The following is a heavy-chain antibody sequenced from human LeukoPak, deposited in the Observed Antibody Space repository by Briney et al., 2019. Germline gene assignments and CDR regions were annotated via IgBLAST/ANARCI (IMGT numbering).Heavy chain of an antibody. V-gene: IGHV3-30*19. D-gene: IGHD1-26*01. CDR3: ARWDLG. CDR2: IRYDGSTK. Sequence: GRSLRLSCAASGFTFSSYGMHWVRQAPGKGLEWVAFIRYDGSTKDHADSVEGRFTISRDNSKNTLYLQMNSLRAEDTAVYYCARWDLGWGQGTLVTVSS. CDR1: GFTFSSYG. J-gene: IGHJ4*02.